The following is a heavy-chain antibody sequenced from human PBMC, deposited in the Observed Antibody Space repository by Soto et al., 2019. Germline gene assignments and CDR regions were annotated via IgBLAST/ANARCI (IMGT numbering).Heavy chain of an antibody. J-gene: IGHJ6*02. Sequence: SVKVSCKASGGTFSSYAISWVRQAPGKGLEWMGGIIPIFGTANYAQKFQGRVTITADESTSTAYMELSSLRSEDTAVYYCARDKGDIVVVPAAISNRLNDYYGMDVWG. CDR1: GGTFSSYA. V-gene: IGHV1-69*13. CDR2: IIPIFGTA. D-gene: IGHD2-2*02. CDR3: ARDKGDIVVVPAAISNRLNDYYGMDV.